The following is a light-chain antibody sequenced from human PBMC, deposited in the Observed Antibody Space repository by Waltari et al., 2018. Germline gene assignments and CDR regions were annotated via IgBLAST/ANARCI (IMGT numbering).Light chain of an antibody. CDR3: QQYSSWSPGP. V-gene: IGKV3-15*01. Sequence: VLTQSPATLSVSPGERATLSCRASQSIGSNLAWYQQKPGQAPRLLIDNASTTATGIPARFSGRWSGTEFTLIISNLQSEDSAVYYCQQYSSWSPGPFGQGTKVEIK. CDR1: QSIGSN. J-gene: IGKJ1*01. CDR2: NAS.